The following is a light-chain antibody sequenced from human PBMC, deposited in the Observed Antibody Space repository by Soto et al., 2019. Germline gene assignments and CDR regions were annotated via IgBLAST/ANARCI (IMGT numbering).Light chain of an antibody. V-gene: IGLV2-23*02. J-gene: IGLJ1*01. CDR1: SSDVGSHNF. CDR2: EVT. Sequence: QSVLTQPASVSGSPGQSITISCTGTSSDVGSHNFVSWYQQRPGKAPKLMIFEVTKRPSGVSSRFSASKSGNTASLTVSGLQAEDEADYYCSSYAGSNNFYVFGTGTKVTVL. CDR3: SSYAGSNNFYV.